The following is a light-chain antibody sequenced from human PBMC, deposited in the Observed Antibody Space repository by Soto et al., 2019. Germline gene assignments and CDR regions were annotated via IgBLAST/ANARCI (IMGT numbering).Light chain of an antibody. V-gene: IGKV1-39*01. CDR2: ATS. CDR1: QSISSY. Sequence: DIQMTQSPSSLSAFVGDRVTITCRASQSISSYLNWYQQKPGKAPNLLIYATSSLQSGVPSRFSGSGSGTDFTLTISSLQAEDFATYFCQQTYSAPQTVGQGTKVDIK. CDR3: QQTYSAPQT. J-gene: IGKJ1*01.